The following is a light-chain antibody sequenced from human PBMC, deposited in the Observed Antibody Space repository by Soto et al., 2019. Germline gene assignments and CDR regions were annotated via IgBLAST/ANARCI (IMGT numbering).Light chain of an antibody. CDR3: SSYTTTTRL. V-gene: IGLV2-14*01. CDR2: EVS. Sequence: QSVLTQPASVSGSPGQSITISCTGTTSDIGSNNYVSWFQQRPGKAPTLIIYEVSNRPSGVSTHFSGSKSGNTASLTISGLLHEDADEYYSSSYTTTTRLFGGGTKLTVL. J-gene: IGLJ2*01. CDR1: TSDIGSNNY.